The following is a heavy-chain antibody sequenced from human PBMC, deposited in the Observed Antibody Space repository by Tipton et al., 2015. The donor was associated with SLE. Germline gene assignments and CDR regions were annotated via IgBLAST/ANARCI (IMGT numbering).Heavy chain of an antibody. D-gene: IGHD1-26*01. CDR3: AKTVVGASFDY. CDR1: GFTFSSYA. CDR2: IYSGGSST. J-gene: IGHJ4*02. Sequence: SLRLSCAASGFTFSSYAMSWVRQAPGKGLEWVSVIYSGGSSTYYADSVKGRFTISGDNSKNTLYLQMNSLRAEDTAVYYCAKTVVGASFDYWGQGTLVTVSS. V-gene: IGHV3-23*03.